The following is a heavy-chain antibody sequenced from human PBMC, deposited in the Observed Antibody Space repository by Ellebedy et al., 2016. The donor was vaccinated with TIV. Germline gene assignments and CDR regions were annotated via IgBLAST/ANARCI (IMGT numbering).Heavy chain of an antibody. Sequence: SETLSLXXTVSGGSISIRSYHWAWIRQPPGKGLEWIGSIYYSGRSNYNTSLQNRVTISVDRSKNQFSLRLTSVTAADTAVYYCARDAADYGDAWVDKWGQGTLVTVSS. CDR3: ARDAADYGDAWVDK. V-gene: IGHV4-39*07. D-gene: IGHD4-17*01. J-gene: IGHJ4*02. CDR1: GGSISIRSYH. CDR2: IYYSGRS.